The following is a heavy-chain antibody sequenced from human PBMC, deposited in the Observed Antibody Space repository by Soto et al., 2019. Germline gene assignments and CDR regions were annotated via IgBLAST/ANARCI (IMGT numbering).Heavy chain of an antibody. CDR2: INAGNGNT. CDR3: AKHQGGVTDFYYDMDV. V-gene: IGHV1-3*01. D-gene: IGHD3-3*01. CDR1: RYTFTSYA. J-gene: IGHJ6*02. Sequence: ASAEVSCNAYRYTFTSYAMHCVRRPPGQRLEWMGWINAGNGNTKYSQKFQGRVTITRDTSASTAYMELSSLRAEDTAVYYCAKHQGGVTDFYYDMDVWGQGTTVTVSS.